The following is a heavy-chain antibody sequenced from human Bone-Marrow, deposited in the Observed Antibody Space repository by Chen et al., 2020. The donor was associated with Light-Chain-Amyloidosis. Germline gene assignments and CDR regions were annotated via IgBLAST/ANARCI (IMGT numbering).Heavy chain of an antibody. CDR2: VSGSGGST. J-gene: IGHJ4*02. CDR3: AKRGAVDFYFDY. V-gene: IGHV3-23*01. Sequence: EVQLLESGGGLVQPGGSLRLSCAASGFTFSSYAMIWVRQAPGKGLEWVSVVSGSGGSTYYADSVKGRFTISRDNSKNTLFLQMSSLRAEDTAVYYCAKRGAVDFYFDYWGRGTLVTVSS. D-gene: IGHD1-26*01. CDR1: GFTFSSYA.